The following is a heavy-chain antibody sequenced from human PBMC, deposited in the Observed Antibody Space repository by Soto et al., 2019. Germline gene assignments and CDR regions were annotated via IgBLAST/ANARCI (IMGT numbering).Heavy chain of an antibody. V-gene: IGHV4-61*01. CDR3: ARHHGSYYSALDI. D-gene: IGHD1-26*01. CDR1: GVSVSSGSYY. CDR2: IYYSGST. J-gene: IGHJ3*02. Sequence: SETLSLTCTVSGVSVSSGSYYWSWIRQPPGKGLEWIGYIYYSGSTNYNPSLKSRVTISVDTSKNQFSLKLSSVTAADTAVYYCARHHGSYYSALDIWGQGTMVTVSS.